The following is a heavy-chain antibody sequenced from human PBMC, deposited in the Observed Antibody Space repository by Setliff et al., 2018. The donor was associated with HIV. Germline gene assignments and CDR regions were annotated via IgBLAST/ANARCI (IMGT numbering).Heavy chain of an antibody. J-gene: IGHJ6*03. V-gene: IGHV1-46*01. CDR3: ARCGAGEWHLYMDV. Sequence: ASVKVSCKASGYAFTSQFMHWVRQAPGQGLEWMGIISPSGDRTTYAQRFRGRVTMTSDKSTSTVYMELSSLRSEDTAVYYCARCGAGEWHLYMDVWGKGTAVTVSS. CDR1: GYAFTSQF. D-gene: IGHD3-16*01. CDR2: ISPSGDRT.